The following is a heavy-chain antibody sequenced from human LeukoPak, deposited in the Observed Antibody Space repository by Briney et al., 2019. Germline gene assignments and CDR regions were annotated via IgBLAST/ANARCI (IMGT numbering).Heavy chain of an antibody. CDR1: GGSIRSYY. Sequence: SETLSLTCTVSGGSIRSYYWSWIRQPPGKGLEWIRYIYSSGSTSYNPSLKSRVTMSVDMSKNQFSLNLRSMTAADTAVYYCATSPRVTFFDYWGRGTLVTVSS. V-gene: IGHV4-4*09. CDR2: IYSSGST. CDR3: ATSPRVTFFDY. J-gene: IGHJ4*02. D-gene: IGHD3-16*01.